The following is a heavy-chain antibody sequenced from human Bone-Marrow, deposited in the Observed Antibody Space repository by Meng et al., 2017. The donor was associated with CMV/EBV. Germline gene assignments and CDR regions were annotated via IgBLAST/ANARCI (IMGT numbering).Heavy chain of an antibody. Sequence: GGSLRLSCAASGFHVRSNYMAWVRQAPGKGLEWVSVIYSGGIHSDGDTYHTDSVKGRFTISRDNAKNSLFLQMNRLRAEDTALYYCVKENSAYDFFDYWGQGTLVTVSS. D-gene: IGHD5-12*01. CDR3: VKENSAYDFFDY. J-gene: IGHJ4*02. CDR1: GFHVRSNY. V-gene: IGHV3-53*05. CDR2: IYSGGIHSDGDT.